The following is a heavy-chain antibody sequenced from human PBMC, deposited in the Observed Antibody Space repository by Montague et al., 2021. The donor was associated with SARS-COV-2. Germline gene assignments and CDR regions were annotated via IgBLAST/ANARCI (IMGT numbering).Heavy chain of an antibody. CDR1: GFLLSTSGMC. CDR2: XDWDDDK. V-gene: IGHV2-70*01. J-gene: IGHJ4*02. Sequence: PALVKPTQTLTLTCTFSGFLLSTSGMCVSWIRQPPGKALEWLALXDWDDDKYYSTSLKTRLTISKDTSKNQVVLTMTNMDPVDTATYYCARSHYDILTGYYTVFDYWGQGTLVTVSS. CDR3: ARSHYDILTGYYTVFDY. D-gene: IGHD3-9*01.